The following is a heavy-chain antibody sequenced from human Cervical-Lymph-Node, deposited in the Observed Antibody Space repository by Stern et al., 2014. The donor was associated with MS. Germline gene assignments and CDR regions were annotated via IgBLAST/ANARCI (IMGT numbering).Heavy chain of an antibody. CDR1: GYAFTGFF. Sequence: VQLVQSGAKMKKPGASVKVSCKASGYAFTGFFIHLVRQVPGQGLEWMGRLNPNSDDPTYAQNFQDRVTLTRDTSISTAYLELSRLTSADTAVYYCAREATRIIVGIDYWGQGTQVTVSS. D-gene: IGHD2/OR15-2a*01. CDR3: AREATRIIVGIDY. J-gene: IGHJ4*02. V-gene: IGHV1-2*06. CDR2: LNPNSDDP.